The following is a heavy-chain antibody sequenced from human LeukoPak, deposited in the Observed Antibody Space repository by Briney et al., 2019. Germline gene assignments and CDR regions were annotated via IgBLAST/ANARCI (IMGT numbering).Heavy chain of an antibody. V-gene: IGHV1-69*13. CDR2: IIPIFDTT. D-gene: IGHD1-26*01. Sequence: ASVKVSCKASGGSFSTSPISWVRQAPGQGLGWMGRIIPIFDTTHYAQKFQGRVTITADDSTTTAYMELSSLRSEDTAVYYCATLVGATLSYYYYYMDVWGKGTTVTISS. CDR1: GGSFSTSP. CDR3: ATLVGATLSYYYYYMDV. J-gene: IGHJ6*03.